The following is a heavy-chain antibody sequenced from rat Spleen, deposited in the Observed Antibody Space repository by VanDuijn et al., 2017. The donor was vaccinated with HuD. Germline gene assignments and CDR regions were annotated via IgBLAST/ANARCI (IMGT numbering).Heavy chain of an antibody. Sequence: EVQLVESGGGLVRPGRSLKLSCAASGFSFSSFPMAWVRQAPTKGLEWVATISSSGSGTYYRDSVKGRFTISRDNAKSTLYLQMDSLRSEDTATYYCARRGNSVFWNFDFWGPGTMVSVSS. CDR3: ARRGNSVFWNFDF. CDR1: GFSFSSFP. CDR2: ISSSGSGT. V-gene: IGHV5-46*01. D-gene: IGHD4-4*01. J-gene: IGHJ1*01.